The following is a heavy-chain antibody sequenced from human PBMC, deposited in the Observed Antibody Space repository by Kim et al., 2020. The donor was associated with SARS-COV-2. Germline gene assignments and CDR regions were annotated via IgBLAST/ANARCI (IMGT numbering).Heavy chain of an antibody. CDR3: ARDSDKCDYYPYGMDV. Sequence: DSVKGRFTISRDNSKTTLYMQMNSLRIDDTAVYYCARDSDKCDYYPYGMDVWGQGTTVTVSS. J-gene: IGHJ6*02. V-gene: IGHV3-30*07.